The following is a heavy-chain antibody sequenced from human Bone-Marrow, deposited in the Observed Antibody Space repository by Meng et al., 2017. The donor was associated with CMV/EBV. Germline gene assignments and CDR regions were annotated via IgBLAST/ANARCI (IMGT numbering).Heavy chain of an antibody. CDR2: INHSGST. CDR1: GGSFSGYY. D-gene: IGHD6-6*01. V-gene: IGHV4-34*01. J-gene: IGHJ6*02. CDR3: AKSMVYSGSSVGPHYYYGMDV. Sequence: SETLSLTCAVFGGSFSGYYWSWIRQPPGKGLEWIGEINHSGSTNYNPSLKSRVTISVDTSKKQFSLNLSSVTAADTAVYYCAKSMVYSGSSVGPHYYYGMDVWGQGTTVTVSS.